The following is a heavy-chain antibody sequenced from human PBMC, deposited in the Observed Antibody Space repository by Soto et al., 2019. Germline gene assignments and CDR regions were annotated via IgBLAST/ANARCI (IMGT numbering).Heavy chain of an antibody. D-gene: IGHD3-22*01. Sequence: PGGSLRLSCAASGFTVSSNYMNWVRQAPGKGPEWVSVIYSGTSTDYADSVKGRFTISRDNSKNTLYLQMNSLRAEDTAVYYCARDFYDIRGFQHWGQGXLVTVSS. CDR1: GFTVSSNY. J-gene: IGHJ1*01. V-gene: IGHV3-53*01. CDR2: IYSGTST. CDR3: ARDFYDIRGFQH.